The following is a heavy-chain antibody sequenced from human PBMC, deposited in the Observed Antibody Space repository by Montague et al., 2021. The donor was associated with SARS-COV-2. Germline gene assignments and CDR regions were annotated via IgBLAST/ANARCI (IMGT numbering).Heavy chain of an antibody. D-gene: IGHD5-12*01. CDR2: ISSSSTSI. CDR3: YSGYDFGY. V-gene: IGHV3-21*01. Sequence: SLRLSCAASGFTFNSYSMNWVRQAPGKGLEWVPSISSSSTSIYYADSVKGRFTISRDNAKNSLYLQMNSLRAEDTAVYYRYSGYDFGYWGQGTLVTVSS. CDR1: GFTFNSYS. J-gene: IGHJ4*02.